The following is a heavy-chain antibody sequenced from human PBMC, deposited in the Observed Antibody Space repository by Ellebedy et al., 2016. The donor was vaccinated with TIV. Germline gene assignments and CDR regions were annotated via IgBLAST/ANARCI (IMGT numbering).Heavy chain of an antibody. CDR2: SRNRPNSYTT. J-gene: IGHJ3*02. Sequence: GESLKISCAASGFTFSTYGMHWVRQAPGKRLEWVGRSRNRPNSYTTEYAASVKGRFTISRDDSKNSVHLQMNSLRAEDTAVYFCAKPYDHDAFDIWGRGTVVTVSS. CDR1: GFTFSTYG. V-gene: IGHV3-72*01. D-gene: IGHD3-22*01. CDR3: AKPYDHDAFDI.